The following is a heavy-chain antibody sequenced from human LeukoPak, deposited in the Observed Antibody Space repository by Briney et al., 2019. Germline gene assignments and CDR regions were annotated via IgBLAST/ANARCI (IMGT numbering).Heavy chain of an antibody. J-gene: IGHJ4*02. CDR1: GFTFSSYS. Sequence: PGGSLRLSCAASGFTFSSYSMNWVRQAPGKGLEWVSYISSSSSTIYYADSVKGRFTISRDNAKNSLYLQMNSLRAEDTAVYYCAGVPGAEITYYDFWSGYYREYYFDYWGQGTLVTVSS. CDR2: ISSSSSTI. V-gene: IGHV3-48*01. CDR3: AGVPGAEITYYDFWSGYYREYYFDY. D-gene: IGHD3-3*01.